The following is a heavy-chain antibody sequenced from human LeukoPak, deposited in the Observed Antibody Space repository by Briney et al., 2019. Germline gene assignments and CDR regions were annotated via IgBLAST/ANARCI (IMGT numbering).Heavy chain of an antibody. Sequence: PSETLSLTCSVSGGSISSYYWSWLRQPPGKGLEWIGSVYHSGSTNYNPSLKSRVTMSVDTSKNQFSLKLRSVTAADTAVYYCANGGYCSSSSCYPKWFDPWGQGTLVTVPS. CDR1: GGSISSYY. J-gene: IGHJ5*02. CDR2: VYHSGST. CDR3: ANGGYCSSSSCYPKWFDP. D-gene: IGHD2-2*01. V-gene: IGHV4-59*01.